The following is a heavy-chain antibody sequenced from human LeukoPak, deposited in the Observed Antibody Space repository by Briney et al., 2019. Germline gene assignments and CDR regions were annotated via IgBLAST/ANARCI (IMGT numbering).Heavy chain of an antibody. Sequence: GGSLRLSCAVSGFTFSDYWMTWVRQAPGKGLEWVANIKQDGSDKYYVDSVKGRFTISRDNAKNSLYLQMNSLRAEDTAVYYCTRVAYSYDSSGYFVFDYWGQGTLVTVSS. V-gene: IGHV3-7*04. D-gene: IGHD3-22*01. CDR2: IKQDGSDK. J-gene: IGHJ4*02. CDR3: TRVAYSYDSSGYFVFDY. CDR1: GFTFSDYW.